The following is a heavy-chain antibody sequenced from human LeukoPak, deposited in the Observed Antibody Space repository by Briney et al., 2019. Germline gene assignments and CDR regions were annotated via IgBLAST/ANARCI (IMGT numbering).Heavy chain of an antibody. CDR1: GFTFSSYG. D-gene: IGHD6-6*01. CDR2: ISGSGDTT. J-gene: IGHJ6*03. CDR3: ARDSSSYYYYYYYMDV. Sequence: GGSLRLSCAASGFTFSSYGMSWVRQAPGKGLEWVSAISGSGDTTYYADSVKGRFTISRDNSKNTLYLQMNSLRAEDTAVYYCARDSSSYYYYYYYMDVWGKGTTVTVSS. V-gene: IGHV3-23*01.